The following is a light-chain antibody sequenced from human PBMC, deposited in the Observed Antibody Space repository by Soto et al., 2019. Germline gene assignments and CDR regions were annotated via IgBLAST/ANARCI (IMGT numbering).Light chain of an antibody. CDR1: QSVSSN. CDR2: GAF. Sequence: EIVLTQSPVTLSVSPVERATLSCRASQSVSSNLAWYQQKPGQAPSLLIYGAFTRATGIPDRFSGGGSGTDFTLTISRLEPEDFAVYYCQQFSSYPLTFGGGTKVDI. J-gene: IGKJ4*01. V-gene: IGKV3-20*01. CDR3: QQFSSYPLT.